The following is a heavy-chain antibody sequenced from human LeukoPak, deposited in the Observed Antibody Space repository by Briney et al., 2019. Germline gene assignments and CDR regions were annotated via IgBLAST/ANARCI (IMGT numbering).Heavy chain of an antibody. J-gene: IGHJ5*02. CDR1: GGTFSSYA. CDR2: INPSGGST. V-gene: IGHV1-46*01. CDR3: ARDNSVGDNAWWFDP. Sequence: GASVKVSCKASGGTFSSYAISWVRQAPGQGLEWMGIINPSGGSTSYAQKFQGRVTMTRDMSTSTDYMELSSLRSEDTAIYYCARDNSVGDNAWWFDPWGQGTLVTVSS. D-gene: IGHD1-26*01.